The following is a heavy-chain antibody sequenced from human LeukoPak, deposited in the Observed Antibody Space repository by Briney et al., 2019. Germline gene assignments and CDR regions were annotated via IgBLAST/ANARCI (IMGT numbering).Heavy chain of an antibody. D-gene: IGHD2-2*01. J-gene: IGHJ4*02. Sequence: GGSLRLSCAASGFTFSSYAMHWVRQAPGKGLEWVAVISYDGSNKYYADSVKGRFTISRDNSKNTLYLQMNSLRAEDTAVCYCASLGGCSSTSCPYRLRGFDYWGQGTLVTVSS. CDR2: ISYDGSNK. CDR3: ASLGGCSSTSCPYRLRGFDY. CDR1: GFTFSSYA. V-gene: IGHV3-30-3*01.